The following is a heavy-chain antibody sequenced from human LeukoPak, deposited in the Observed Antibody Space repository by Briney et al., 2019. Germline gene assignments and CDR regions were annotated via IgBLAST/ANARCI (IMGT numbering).Heavy chain of an antibody. CDR2: IYTGGST. J-gene: IGHJ6*03. V-gene: IGHV3-53*01. CDR3: TTTGGTYGAYYMDV. Sequence: PGGSLRLSCAASGVTVSSNYMTWVRQAPGKGLEWVSVIYTGGSTYYADSVKGRFTISRDNSKNTLYLQMNSLRAEDTAVYYCTTTGGTYGAYYMDVWGKGTTVTVSS. CDR1: GVTVSSNY. D-gene: IGHD1-26*01.